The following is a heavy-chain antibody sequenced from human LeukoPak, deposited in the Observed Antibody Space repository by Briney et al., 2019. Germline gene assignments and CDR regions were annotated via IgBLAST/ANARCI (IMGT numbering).Heavy chain of an antibody. CDR3: ARGGSFYRGDYYDY. V-gene: IGHV4-59*01. CDR2: VYYTGST. Sequence: SETLSLTCTVSRGSINDYYWGWIRQPPGKGLEWIGYVYYTGSTNYNPSLKSRLTISVDTSKNQYSLKLISVTAADTAVYYCARGGSFYRGDYYDYWGQGTLVIVTS. J-gene: IGHJ4*02. CDR1: RGSINDYY. D-gene: IGHD1-26*01.